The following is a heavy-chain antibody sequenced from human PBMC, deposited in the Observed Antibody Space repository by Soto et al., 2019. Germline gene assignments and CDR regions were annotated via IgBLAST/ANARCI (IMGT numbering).Heavy chain of an antibody. J-gene: IGHJ3*02. D-gene: IGHD5-12*01. CDR3: ARLQYSGYDFKLAFVI. CDR1: GYTFDNYA. V-gene: IGHV1-3*01. Sequence: QVQLVQSGAQVKKPGASVKVSCKASGYTFDNYALHWVRQAPGRRLEWMGWIHDGNGYTKYSQSFQGRVTTTRDTSASTVHMKLSSLRSDDTAVYYCARLQYSGYDFKLAFVIWDQGTMVTVSS. CDR2: IHDGNGYT.